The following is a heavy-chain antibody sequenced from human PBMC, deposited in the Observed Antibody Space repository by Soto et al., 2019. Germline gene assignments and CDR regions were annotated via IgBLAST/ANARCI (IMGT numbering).Heavy chain of an antibody. D-gene: IGHD3-10*01. J-gene: IGHJ4*02. CDR2: ISGDGSFT. V-gene: IGHV3-74*01. Sequence: EVQLVESGGGLVQPGGSLRLSCGASGFTFSNYWMHWVRQAPGEGLVWVARISGDGSFTRFADSVKGRFTISRDNAKNTLYLQMSSLRVDYTAVYYCARVGGGSGNFDYWGQGALVTVSS. CDR1: GFTFSNYW. CDR3: ARVGGGSGNFDY.